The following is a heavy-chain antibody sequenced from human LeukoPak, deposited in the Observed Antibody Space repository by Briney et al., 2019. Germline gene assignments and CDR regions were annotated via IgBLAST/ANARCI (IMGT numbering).Heavy chain of an antibody. Sequence: GGSLRLSCAASGFTFSSYWLTWVRQAPGKGLEWVANIKQDGSEKFYVDSVKGRFTISRDSAKNSLYLQMNSLRAEDTAVYYCARDGNCSGGSCYSGGGNYWGQGTLVTVSS. D-gene: IGHD2-15*01. CDR3: ARDGNCSGGSCYSGGGNY. V-gene: IGHV3-7*01. CDR2: IKQDGSEK. CDR1: GFTFSSYW. J-gene: IGHJ4*02.